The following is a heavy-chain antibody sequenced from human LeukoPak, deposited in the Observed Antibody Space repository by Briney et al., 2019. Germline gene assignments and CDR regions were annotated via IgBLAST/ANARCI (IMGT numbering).Heavy chain of an antibody. V-gene: IGHV4-34*01. CDR3: ARTYSSSWVYFDY. CDR1: GGSFSGYY. J-gene: IGHJ4*02. D-gene: IGHD6-13*01. Sequence: SETLSLTCAVYGGSFSGYYWSWIRQPPGKGLEWIGEINHSGSTNYNPSLKSRVTISVDTSKNQFSLKLSSVTAADTAVYYCARTYSSSWVYFDYWGQGTLVTVSS. CDR2: INHSGST.